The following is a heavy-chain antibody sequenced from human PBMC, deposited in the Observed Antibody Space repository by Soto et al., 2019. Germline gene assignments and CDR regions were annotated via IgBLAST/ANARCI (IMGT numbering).Heavy chain of an antibody. Sequence: GGSLRLSCAASGFTFSDYYMTWIRQAPGKGLEWVSYISHTGGTIFYADSVKGRFTISRDNAKRSLYLQMNSLRAEDTAVYYCATQTGSYWYFDLWGRGTQVTVSS. CDR3: ATQTGSYWYFDL. CDR1: GFTFSDYY. CDR2: ISHTGGTI. J-gene: IGHJ2*01. V-gene: IGHV3-11*01.